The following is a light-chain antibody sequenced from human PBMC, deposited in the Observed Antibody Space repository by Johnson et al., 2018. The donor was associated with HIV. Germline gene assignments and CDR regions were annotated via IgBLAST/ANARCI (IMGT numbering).Light chain of an antibody. V-gene: IGLV1-51*02. J-gene: IGLJ1*01. Sequence: QSVLTQPPSVSAAPGQKVTISCSGSSSNIGNNYVSWYQQLPGTAPKLLIYETNKRPSGIPDRFSGSKSGTSATLGITGLQTGDEADYYCGTWDSSLSAYVFGTGTKGTV. CDR2: ETN. CDR1: SSNIGNNY. CDR3: GTWDSSLSAYV.